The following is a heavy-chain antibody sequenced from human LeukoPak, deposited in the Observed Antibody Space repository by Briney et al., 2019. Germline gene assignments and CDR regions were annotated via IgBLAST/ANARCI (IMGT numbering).Heavy chain of an antibody. Sequence: SETLSLTCTVSGGSISSYYWSWIRQPPGKRLEWIGYINYSGSSNYNPSLKSRVTTSVDTSKNQFSLKLSSVTAADTAVYYCARRASMGSWYFFDYWGQGTLVTVSS. CDR3: ARRASMGSWYFFDY. CDR2: INYSGSS. D-gene: IGHD6-6*01. J-gene: IGHJ4*02. V-gene: IGHV4-59*08. CDR1: GGSISSYY.